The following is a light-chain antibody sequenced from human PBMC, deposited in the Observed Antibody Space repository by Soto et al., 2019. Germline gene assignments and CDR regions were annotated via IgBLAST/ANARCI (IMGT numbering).Light chain of an antibody. V-gene: IGLV2-11*01. CDR3: SSDAGSYTDV. J-gene: IGLJ1*01. CDR1: SSDVGGYNY. Sequence: QSALTQPRSVSGSPGQSVTISCTGTSSDVGGYNYVSWYQQHPGKAPKLMIYDVSKRPSGVPDRFSGSKSGNTSSLTISGLPAEDAADYYCSSDAGSYTDVFGTGTKLTVL. CDR2: DVS.